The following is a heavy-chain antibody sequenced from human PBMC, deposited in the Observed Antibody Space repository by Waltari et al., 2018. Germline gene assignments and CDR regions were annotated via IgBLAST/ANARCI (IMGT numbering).Heavy chain of an antibody. CDR2: ISSRNSYI. CDR1: GFTFSSYS. Sequence: EVQLVESGGGLVKPGGSLRLSCAASGFTFSSYSLNWVRQAPGKGLEWVSSISSRNSYIYYADSGKGRFTISRDNAKNSLYLQMNSLRAEDTAVYYCARDSGGTYYDSSGYKDYWGQGALVTVSS. D-gene: IGHD3-22*01. V-gene: IGHV3-21*01. J-gene: IGHJ4*02. CDR3: ARDSGGTYYDSSGYKDY.